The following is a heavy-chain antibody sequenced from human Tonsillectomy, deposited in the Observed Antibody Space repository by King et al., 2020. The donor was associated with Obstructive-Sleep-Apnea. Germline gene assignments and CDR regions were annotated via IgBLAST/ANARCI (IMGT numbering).Heavy chain of an antibody. CDR3: ARDRGGDYYDSSDYYKAPEFQR. CDR2: ISSSSSSI. J-gene: IGHJ1*01. V-gene: IGHV3-48*04. CDR1: GFTFNTYS. Sequence: VQLVESGGGLVQPGGSLRLSCAASGFTFNTYSMNWVRQAPGKGLEWVSYISSSSSSIHYADSVKGRFTISRDNAKTSLYLQMNSLRAEDTAVYYCARDRGGDYYDSSDYYKAPEFQRWGQGTLVTVPS. D-gene: IGHD3-22*01.